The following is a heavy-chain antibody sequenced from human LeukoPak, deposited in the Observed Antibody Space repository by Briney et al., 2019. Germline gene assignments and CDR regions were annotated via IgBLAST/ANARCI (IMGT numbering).Heavy chain of an antibody. V-gene: IGHV4-61*02. D-gene: IGHD2-21*02. Sequence: PSETLSLTCTVSGGSISTGSYYWNWIRQPAGKGLEWIGRIYTSGSTNYNPSLKSRVTISVDTSKNQFSLKVSSVTAADTAVYYCARGPQELTAILNYYYMDAWGKGTTVTISS. CDR2: IYTSGST. CDR3: ARGPQELTAILNYYYMDA. J-gene: IGHJ6*03. CDR1: GGSISTGSYY.